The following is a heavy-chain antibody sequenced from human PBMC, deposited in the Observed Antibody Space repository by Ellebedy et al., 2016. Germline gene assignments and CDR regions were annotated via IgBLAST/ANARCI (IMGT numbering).Heavy chain of an antibody. CDR3: AKQVRSSSWSAFDI. CDR1: GGSISKTSYF. CDR2: IYYRGST. J-gene: IGHJ3*02. Sequence: SETLSLTXFVSGGSISKTSYFWGWIRQPPGKGLECIGNIYYRGSTYYNPSLKSRVTLSVDTSRNQFSLRLTSVTAADTALYFCAKQVRSSSWSAFDIWGQGTVVTVSS. D-gene: IGHD6-13*01. V-gene: IGHV4-39*01.